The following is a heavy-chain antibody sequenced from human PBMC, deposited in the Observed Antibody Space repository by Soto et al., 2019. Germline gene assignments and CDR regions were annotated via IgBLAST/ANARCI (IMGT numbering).Heavy chain of an antibody. Sequence: QVQMQESGPGLVKPSQTLYLTCSVSGGSIIDSGSFYWNWIRQHPGKGLEWIGYIYYSGSTYYNRSLLSRATISLDTSKTQFSLKLTSVTAADTAIYYCARGEVVASNWFDSWGQGTLVTVSS. D-gene: IGHD2-15*01. CDR2: IYYSGST. J-gene: IGHJ5*01. V-gene: IGHV4-31*03. CDR1: GGSIIDSGSFY. CDR3: ARGEVVASNWFDS.